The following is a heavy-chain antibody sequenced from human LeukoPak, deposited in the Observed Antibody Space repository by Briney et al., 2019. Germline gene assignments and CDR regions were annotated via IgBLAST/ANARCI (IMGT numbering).Heavy chain of an antibody. J-gene: IGHJ4*02. CDR3: ARDKIVGATHFDY. CDR2: ISSSGGST. D-gene: IGHD1-26*01. CDR1: GFTFSSYE. V-gene: IGHV3-48*03. Sequence: GGSLRLSCAASGFTFSSYEMNWVRQAPGKGLEWVSYISSSGGSTYYADSVKGRFTISRDNSKNTLYLQMNSLRAEDTAVYYCARDKIVGATHFDYWGQGTLVTVSS.